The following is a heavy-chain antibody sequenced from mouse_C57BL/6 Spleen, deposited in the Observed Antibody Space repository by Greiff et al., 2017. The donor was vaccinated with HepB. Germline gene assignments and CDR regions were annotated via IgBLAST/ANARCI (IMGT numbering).Heavy chain of an antibody. Sequence: QVQLQQPGAELVKPGASVKLSCKASGYTFTSYWMQWVKQRPGQGLEWIGEIDPSDSYTNYNQKFKGKATLTVDTSSSTAYMQLSSLTSEDSAVYYCARGMGDLGTFDYWGQGTTLTVSS. D-gene: IGHD3-3*01. CDR1: GYTFTSYW. V-gene: IGHV1-50*01. J-gene: IGHJ2*01. CDR2: IDPSDSYT. CDR3: ARGMGDLGTFDY.